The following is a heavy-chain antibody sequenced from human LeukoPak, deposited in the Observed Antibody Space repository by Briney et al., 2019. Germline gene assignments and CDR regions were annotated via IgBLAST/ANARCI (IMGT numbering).Heavy chain of an antibody. CDR2: ISSSSSYI. Sequence: AGGSLRLSCAASGFTFSSYSMNWARQAPGKGLEWVSSISSSSSYIYYADSVKGRFTISRDNAKNSLYLQMNSLRAEDTAVYYCAREVHYYDSSGYNSEDYWGQGTLVTVSS. V-gene: IGHV3-21*01. J-gene: IGHJ4*02. CDR3: AREVHYYDSSGYNSEDY. CDR1: GFTFSSYS. D-gene: IGHD3-22*01.